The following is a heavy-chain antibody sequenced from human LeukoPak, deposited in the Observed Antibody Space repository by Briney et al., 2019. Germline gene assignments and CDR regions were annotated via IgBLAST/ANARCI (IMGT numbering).Heavy chain of an antibody. CDR3: VVPYGDFWSGYYPSYYYGMDV. Sequence: SETLSLTCTVSGGSISSSSYYWGWIRQPPGKGLEWIGSIYYSGSTYYNPSLKSRVTISVDTSKNQFSLKLSSVTAADTAVYYCVVPYGDFWSGYYPSYYYGMDVWGQGTTVTVSS. J-gene: IGHJ6*02. CDR2: IYYSGST. V-gene: IGHV4-39*01. CDR1: GGSISSSSYY. D-gene: IGHD3-3*01.